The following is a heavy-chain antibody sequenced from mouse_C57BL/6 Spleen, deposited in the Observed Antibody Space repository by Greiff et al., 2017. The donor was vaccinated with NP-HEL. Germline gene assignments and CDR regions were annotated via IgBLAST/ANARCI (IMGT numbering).Heavy chain of an antibody. J-gene: IGHJ2*01. CDR3: ARDRGDGYHGVDY. D-gene: IGHD2-3*01. Sequence: EVQLMESGPGLVKPSQSLSLTCSVTGYSITSGYYWNWIRQFPGNKLEWMGYISYDGSNNYNPSLKNRISITRDTSKNQFFLKLNSVTTEDTATYYCARDRGDGYHGVDYWGQGTTLTVSS. CDR1: GYSITSGYY. V-gene: IGHV3-6*01. CDR2: ISYDGSN.